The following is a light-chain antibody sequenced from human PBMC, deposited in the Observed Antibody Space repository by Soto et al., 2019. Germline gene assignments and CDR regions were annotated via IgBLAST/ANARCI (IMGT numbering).Light chain of an antibody. CDR1: QSVSRH. J-gene: IGKJ4*01. V-gene: IGKV3-11*01. CDR3: QQRINWPLT. Sequence: EIVLTQSPATLSLSPGERATLSCRASQSVSRHLAWYQQRPGQAPRLLIYDVSTRAPDIPGRFSGSGSGTDFPLTISSLEPEDFAVYYCQQRINWPLTFGGGTKVDIK. CDR2: DVS.